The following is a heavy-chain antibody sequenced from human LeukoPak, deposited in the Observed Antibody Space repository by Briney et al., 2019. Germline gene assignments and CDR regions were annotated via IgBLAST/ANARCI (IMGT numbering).Heavy chain of an antibody. V-gene: IGHV1-8*01. CDR2: MNPNSSNT. Sequence: AASVKVSCKASGYTFTSYDINWVRQATGQGLEWMGWMNPNSSNTGYAQKFQGRVTMTRNTSISTAYMELSSLRSEDTAVYYCARGSLSLWFGEPRNWFDPWGQGTLVIVSS. J-gene: IGHJ5*02. D-gene: IGHD3-10*01. CDR1: GYTFTSYD. CDR3: ARGSLSLWFGEPRNWFDP.